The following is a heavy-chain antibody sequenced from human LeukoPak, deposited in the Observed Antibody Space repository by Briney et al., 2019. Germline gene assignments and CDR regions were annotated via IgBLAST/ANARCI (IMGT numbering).Heavy chain of an antibody. D-gene: IGHD6-13*01. CDR2: ISDDGSKK. Sequence: GGSLRLSCAASGFPFSNYGMHWVRQAPGQGLEWVSSISDDGSKKYYADSVKGRFTISRDNSKNTLSLQLNGLRGDDTGMYFCAKDSSSSNYYYGLDVWGQGTTVTVS. J-gene: IGHJ6*02. CDR1: GFPFSNYG. V-gene: IGHV3-30*02. CDR3: AKDSSSSNYYYGLDV.